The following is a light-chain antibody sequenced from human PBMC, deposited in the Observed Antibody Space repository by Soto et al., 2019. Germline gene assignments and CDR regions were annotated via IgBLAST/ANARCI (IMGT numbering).Light chain of an antibody. CDR2: RNN. J-gene: IGLJ1*01. V-gene: IGLV1-47*01. Sequence: QSVLTQPPSASRTPGQRVTISCSRSSSNIGSNYVYWYQQLPGTAPKLLIYRNNQRPSGVPDRFSGSKSGTSASLAISGLRSEDEADYYCAAWDDSLSGVYVFGTGTKVTVL. CDR3: AAWDDSLSGVYV. CDR1: SSNIGSNY.